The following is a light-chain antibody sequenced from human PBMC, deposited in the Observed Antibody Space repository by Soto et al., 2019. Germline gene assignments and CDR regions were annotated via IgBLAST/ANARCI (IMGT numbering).Light chain of an antibody. CDR2: AAS. CDR1: QSISSS. V-gene: IGKV1-5*01. Sequence: DIQLAQSPSTLSAFVSDRVTITCRASQSISSSAAWYHQTPGNPPTLPISAASNLQTGLPARFTGSGSGTDFPPTITRLQSEDFATYYCQQYYSFPPTFGQGTKVDIK. CDR3: QQYYSFPPT. J-gene: IGKJ1*01.